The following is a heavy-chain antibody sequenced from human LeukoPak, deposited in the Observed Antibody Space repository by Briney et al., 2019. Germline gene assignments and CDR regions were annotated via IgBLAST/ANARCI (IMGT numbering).Heavy chain of an antibody. CDR1: GYTFTSYY. V-gene: IGHV1-46*01. Sequence: GASVKVSCKASGYTFTSYYMHWVRQAPGQGLEWMGIINPSGGSTSYAQKFQGRVTMTRDTSTSTVYMELSSLRSEDTAVYYCARDPLGSSSGQDYYYGMDVWGQGTTVTVSS. CDR3: ARDPLGSSSGQDYYYGMDV. CDR2: INPSGGST. J-gene: IGHJ6*02. D-gene: IGHD6-6*01.